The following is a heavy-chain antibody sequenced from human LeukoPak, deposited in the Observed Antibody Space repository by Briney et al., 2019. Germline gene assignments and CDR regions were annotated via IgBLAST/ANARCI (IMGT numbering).Heavy chain of an antibody. J-gene: IGHJ5*02. CDR2: IYYSGST. V-gene: IGHV4-59*01. CDR1: GGSISSYY. Sequence: SETLSLTCTVSGGSISSYYWSWIRQPPGKGLEWIGYIYYSGSTNYNPSLKSRVTISVDTSKNQFSLKLSSVTAADTAVYYCARSQPEGDIWFDPWGQGTLVTVSS. CDR3: ARSQPEGDIWFDP. D-gene: IGHD1-14*01.